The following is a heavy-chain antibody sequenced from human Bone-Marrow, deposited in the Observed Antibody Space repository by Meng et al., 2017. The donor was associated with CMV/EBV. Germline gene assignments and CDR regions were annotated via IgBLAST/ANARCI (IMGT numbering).Heavy chain of an antibody. D-gene: IGHD2-2*01. CDR3: ARDDCSSTSCYWSFSYYYYGMDV. Sequence: GESLKISCAASGFTFSSYWMSWVRQAPGKGLEWVANIKQDGSEKYYVDSVKGRFTISRDNAKNSLYLQMNSLRAEDTAVYYCARDDCSSTSCYWSFSYYYYGMDVWGQGTTVTVSS. CDR2: IKQDGSEK. V-gene: IGHV3-7*01. J-gene: IGHJ6*02. CDR1: GFTFSSYW.